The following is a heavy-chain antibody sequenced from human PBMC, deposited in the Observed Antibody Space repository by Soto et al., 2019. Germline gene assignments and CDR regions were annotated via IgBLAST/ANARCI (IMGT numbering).Heavy chain of an antibody. V-gene: IGHV4-59*01. CDR2: IYYSGST. D-gene: IGHD1-26*01. J-gene: IGHJ4*02. CDR1: GGSISSYY. Sequence: QVQLQESGPGLVKPSETLSLTCTVSGGSISSYYWSWIRQPPGKGLGWIGYIYYSGSTNYNPSLKSRVTISVDTSKNQFSLKLSSVTAADTAVYYCARYGATRAYFDYWGQGTLVTVSS. CDR3: ARYGATRAYFDY.